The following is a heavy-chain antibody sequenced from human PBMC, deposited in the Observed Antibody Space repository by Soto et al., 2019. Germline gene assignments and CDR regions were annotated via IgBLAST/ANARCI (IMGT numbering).Heavy chain of an antibody. CDR3: TTYATYYYGSGSYYLFDS. J-gene: IGHJ4*02. CDR2: IKSKTDGGTT. CDR1: GFTFSNAW. D-gene: IGHD3-10*01. V-gene: IGHV3-15*07. Sequence: EVQLVESGGGLLKPGGSLRLSCAASGFTFSNAWMNWVRQAPGKGLEWVGRIKSKTDGGTTDYAAPVKSRFTISRDDSKNTLYLQMNSLKTEYTAVYYCTTYATYYYGSGSYYLFDSWGQGTLVTVSS.